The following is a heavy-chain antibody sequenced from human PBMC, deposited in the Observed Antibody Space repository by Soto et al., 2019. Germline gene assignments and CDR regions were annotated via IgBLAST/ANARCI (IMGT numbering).Heavy chain of an antibody. Sequence: SETLSLPCTVSGASISYGGFSWSWIRQSPGRGLEWIGYISHLESTYFHPSFKSRLTMSIDRTRNQFSLKLSSVTAADMAVYYCARGGGYDSFDYWGQGVLVTVSS. D-gene: IGHD5-12*01. CDR2: ISHLEST. J-gene: IGHJ4*02. CDR1: GASISYGGFS. CDR3: ARGGGYDSFDY. V-gene: IGHV4-30-2*06.